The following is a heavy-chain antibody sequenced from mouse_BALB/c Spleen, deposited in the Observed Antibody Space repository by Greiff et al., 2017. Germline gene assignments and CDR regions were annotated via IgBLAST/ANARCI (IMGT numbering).Heavy chain of an antibody. J-gene: IGHJ4*01. Sequence: EVNVVESGGGLVKPGGSLKLSCAASGFTFSSYAMSWVRQTPEKRLEWVASISSGGSTYYPDSVKGRFTISRDNARNILYLQMSSLRSEDTAMYYCAREIGDYGSPYAMDYWGQGTSVTVSS. V-gene: IGHV5-6-5*01. CDR2: ISSGGST. D-gene: IGHD1-1*01. CDR3: AREIGDYGSPYAMDY. CDR1: GFTFSSYA.